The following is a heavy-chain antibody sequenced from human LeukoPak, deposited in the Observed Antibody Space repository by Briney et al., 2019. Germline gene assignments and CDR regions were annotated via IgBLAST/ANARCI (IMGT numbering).Heavy chain of an antibody. CDR2: ISAYNGNT. J-gene: IGHJ4*02. V-gene: IGHV1-18*01. Sequence: ASVKVSCKASGYTLTSYGISWVRQAPGQGLEWMGWISAYNGNTNYAQKLQGRVTMTTDTSTSTAYMELRSLRSDDTAVYYCARTYYGSGSYYSRFDYWGQGTLVTVSS. CDR1: GYTLTSYG. D-gene: IGHD3-10*01. CDR3: ARTYYGSGSYYSRFDY.